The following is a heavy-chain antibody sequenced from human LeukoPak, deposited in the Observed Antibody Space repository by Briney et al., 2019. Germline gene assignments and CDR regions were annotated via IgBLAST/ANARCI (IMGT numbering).Heavy chain of an antibody. CDR2: IYSGGST. V-gene: IGHV3-53*01. Sequence: GGSLRLCCAASGLTVSSNYMSWVRQAPGKGLEWVSVIYSGGSTYYADSVKGRFTISRDNSKNTLYLQMNSLRAEDTAVYYCASALTSSYDRSPLDYWGQGTLVTVSS. D-gene: IGHD3-22*01. CDR3: ASALTSSYDRSPLDY. J-gene: IGHJ4*02. CDR1: GLTVSSNY.